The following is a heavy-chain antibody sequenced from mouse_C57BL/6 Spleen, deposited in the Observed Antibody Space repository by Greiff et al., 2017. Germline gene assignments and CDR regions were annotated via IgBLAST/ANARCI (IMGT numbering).Heavy chain of an antibody. CDR3: TTWITTVVDDAMDY. J-gene: IGHJ4*01. V-gene: IGHV14-4*01. CDR1: GFNIKDDY. D-gene: IGHD1-1*01. CDR2: IDPENGDT. Sequence: EVQLQQSGAELVRPGASVKLSCTASGFNIKDDYMHWVKQRPEQGLAWIGWIDPENGDTEYASKFQGKATITADTSSNTAYLQLSSLTSEDTAVYYCTTWITTVVDDAMDYWGQGTSVTVSS.